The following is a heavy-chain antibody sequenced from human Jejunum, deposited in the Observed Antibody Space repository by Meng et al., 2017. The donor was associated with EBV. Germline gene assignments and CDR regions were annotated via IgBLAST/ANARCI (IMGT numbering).Heavy chain of an antibody. CDR3: ARRGSGSYCFDY. CDR2: IWSDGSNK. V-gene: IGHV3-33*01. J-gene: IGHJ4*02. CDR1: GFTFSSYC. D-gene: IGHD3-10*01. Sequence: QVQLVGCGGGVGQAGRSLRLSCAASGFTFSSYCMHWVRQAPGKGLEWVAVIWSDGSNKYYADSVKGRFTISRDNSEKTLSLQMNSLRAEDTAVYYCARRGSGSYCFDYWGQGTLVTVSS.